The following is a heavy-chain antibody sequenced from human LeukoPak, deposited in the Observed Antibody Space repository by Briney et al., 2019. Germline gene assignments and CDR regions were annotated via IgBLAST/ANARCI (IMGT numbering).Heavy chain of an antibody. CDR1: GFTFSSYG. CDR2: ISYDGSNK. V-gene: IGHV3-30*18. Sequence: GGSLRLSCAASGFTFSSYGMHWVRQAPGKGLEWVAVISYDGSNKYYADSVKGRFTISRDNSKNTLYLQMNSLRAEDTAVYYCAKAPGWELRQIDYWGQGTLVTVSS. D-gene: IGHD1-26*01. CDR3: AKAPGWELRQIDY. J-gene: IGHJ4*02.